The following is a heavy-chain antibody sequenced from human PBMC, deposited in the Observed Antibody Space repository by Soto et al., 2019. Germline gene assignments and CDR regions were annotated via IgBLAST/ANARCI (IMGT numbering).Heavy chain of an antibody. CDR3: ARLDRTYYYYMDV. J-gene: IGHJ6*03. CDR2: IYSGGST. D-gene: IGHD1-1*01. CDR1: GFTVSSNY. V-gene: IGHV3-53*04. Sequence: EVQLAESGGGLVQPGVSLRLSCAASGFTVSSNYMSWVLQAPGNGLVWVSVIYSGGSTYYADSVKGRFTISRHNSKNTLYLQMNSLRAEDTAVYYCARLDRTYYYYMDVWGNGNTVTVSS.